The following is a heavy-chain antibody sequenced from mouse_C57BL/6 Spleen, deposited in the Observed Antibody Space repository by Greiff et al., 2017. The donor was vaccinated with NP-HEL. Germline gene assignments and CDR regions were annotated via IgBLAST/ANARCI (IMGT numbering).Heavy chain of an antibody. CDR3: ARSTGRSYVGHFAY. Sequence: VQLQQSGAELMKPGASVKLSCKATGYTFTGYWIEWVKQRPGHGLEWIGEILPGSGSTNYNEKFKGKAPFTADTSSTTAYMQLSSLTTEDSAIYYCARSTGRSYVGHFAYWGQGTLVTVSA. CDR2: ILPGSGST. CDR1: GYTFTGYW. D-gene: IGHD1-1*01. J-gene: IGHJ3*01. V-gene: IGHV1-9*01.